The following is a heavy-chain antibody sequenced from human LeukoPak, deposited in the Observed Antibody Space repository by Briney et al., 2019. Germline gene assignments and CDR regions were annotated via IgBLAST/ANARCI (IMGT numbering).Heavy chain of an antibody. D-gene: IGHD5-24*01. CDR3: ARGARAGYNLEPFDY. Sequence: PSETLSLTCTVSGGSMSSYYWSWIRQHPGKGLEWIGYIYYSGSTKYNPSLKSRVTISVDTSKNQFSLKLSSVTAADTAVYYCARGARAGYNLEPFDYWGQGTLVTVSS. V-gene: IGHV4-59*08. J-gene: IGHJ4*02. CDR2: IYYSGST. CDR1: GGSMSSYY.